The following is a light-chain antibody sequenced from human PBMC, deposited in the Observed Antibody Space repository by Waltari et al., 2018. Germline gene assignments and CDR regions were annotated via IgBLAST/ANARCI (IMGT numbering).Light chain of an antibody. J-gene: IGKJ1*01. Sequence: EIVLTQSPGTLSLSPGERATLSCRASQSVSSSYLAWYQQKPGQAPGLLIYGASSRATDIPDRFRGSGSGTDFTLTISRLEPEDFAVYYCQQYGSSRTFGQGTKVEIK. CDR3: QQYGSSRT. CDR1: QSVSSSY. V-gene: IGKV3-20*01. CDR2: GAS.